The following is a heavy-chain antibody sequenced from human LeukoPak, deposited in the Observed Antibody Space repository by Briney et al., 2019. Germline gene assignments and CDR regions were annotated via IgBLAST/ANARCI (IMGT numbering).Heavy chain of an antibody. D-gene: IGHD2-2*01. CDR3: ARAGVPAAIEFYYYYYYMDV. J-gene: IGHJ6*03. CDR1: GGTFSSYA. V-gene: IGHV1-69*05. CDR2: IIPIFGTA. Sequence: EASVKVSCKASGGTFSSYAISWVRQAPGQGLEWVGGIIPIFGTANYAQKFQGRVTITTDESTSTAYMELSSLRSEDTAVYYCARAGVPAAIEFYYYYYYMDVWGKGTTVTVSS.